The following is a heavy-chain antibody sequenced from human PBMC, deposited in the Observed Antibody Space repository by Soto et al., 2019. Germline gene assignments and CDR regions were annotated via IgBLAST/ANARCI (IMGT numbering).Heavy chain of an antibody. CDR1: GFTFSSYA. CDR3: ARAAFGSSTWYDY. J-gene: IGHJ4*02. CDR2: INGDGSST. Sequence: GGSLRLSCAASGFTFSSYAMHWVRQAPGKGLVWVSRINGDGSSTSYADSVKGRFTISRDNAENTLFLQMNSLRAEDTAIYYCARAAFGSSTWYDYWGQGTLVTVSS. D-gene: IGHD6-13*01. V-gene: IGHV3-74*01.